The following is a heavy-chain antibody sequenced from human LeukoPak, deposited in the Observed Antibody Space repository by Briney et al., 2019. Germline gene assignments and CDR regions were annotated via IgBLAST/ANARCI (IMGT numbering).Heavy chain of an antibody. CDR1: GGSISSSSYY. CDR2: IYYSGST. J-gene: IGHJ4*02. V-gene: IGHV4-39*07. D-gene: IGHD1-26*01. Sequence: SGTLSLTCTVSGGSISSSSYYWGWIRQPPGKGLEWIGSIYYSGSTYYNPSLKSRVTISVDTSKNQSSLKLSSVTAADTAVYYCARDWDSGGYFDYWGQGTLVTVSS. CDR3: ARDWDSGGYFDY.